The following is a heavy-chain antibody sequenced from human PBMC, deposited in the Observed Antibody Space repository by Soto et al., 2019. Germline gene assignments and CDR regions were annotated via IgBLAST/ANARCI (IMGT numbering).Heavy chain of an antibody. CDR3: AAVMGSDYDYVWGSLTFDD. CDR2: ISGSGVST. V-gene: IGHV3-23*01. Sequence: GGSLRLSCAASGFIFRSTAMAWVRQAPGKGLEWVSHISGSGVSTYFSDSVKGRFTISRDNSNNTLYLQMNSLRAEDTAVYFCAAVMGSDYDYVWGSLTFDDWGQGTLVTVSS. J-gene: IGHJ4*02. CDR1: GFIFRSTA. D-gene: IGHD3-16*01.